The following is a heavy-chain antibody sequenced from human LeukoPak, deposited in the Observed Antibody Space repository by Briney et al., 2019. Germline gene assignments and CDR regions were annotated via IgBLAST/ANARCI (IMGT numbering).Heavy chain of an antibody. J-gene: IGHJ6*02. V-gene: IGHV1-69*13. CDR1: GGTFSSYA. D-gene: IGHD2-15*01. CDR3: FVAATVGSDYYYGMDV. Sequence: VASVKVSCKASGGTFSSYAISWVRQAPGQGLEWMGGIIPIFGTANYAQKFQGRVTITADESTSTAYMELSSLRSEDTAVYYCFVAATVGSDYYYGMDVWGQGTTVTVSS. CDR2: IIPIFGTA.